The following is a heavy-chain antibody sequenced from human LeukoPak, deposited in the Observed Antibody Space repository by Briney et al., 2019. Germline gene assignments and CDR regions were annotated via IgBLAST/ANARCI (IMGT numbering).Heavy chain of an antibody. CDR1: GFTFSNYG. J-gene: IGHJ6*02. Sequence: PGGSLRLSCAASGFTFSNYGMHWVRQAPGKGLEWVAVIWYDGSKNYYADSVKGRFTISRDNSKNTLYLQVNSLRVEDTAVYYCARGDYGYFYGMYVWGQGTTVTVSS. CDR3: ARGDYGYFYGMYV. V-gene: IGHV3-33*01. CDR2: IWYDGSKN.